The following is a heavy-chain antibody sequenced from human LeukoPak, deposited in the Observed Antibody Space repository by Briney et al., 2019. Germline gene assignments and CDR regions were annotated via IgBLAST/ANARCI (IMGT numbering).Heavy chain of an antibody. CDR2: ISGSGGST. CDR1: GFTFSSYA. D-gene: IGHD6-19*01. J-gene: IGHJ4*02. Sequence: GGSLRLPCAACGFTFSSYAMSWVRQPPGKGLEWVSAISGSGGSTYYADSVKVRFTISRDNSKNTLYLQMNSLRAEDTVVYYCAKYGGSELVDYWGQGTLVTVSS. V-gene: IGHV3-23*01. CDR3: AKYGGSELVDY.